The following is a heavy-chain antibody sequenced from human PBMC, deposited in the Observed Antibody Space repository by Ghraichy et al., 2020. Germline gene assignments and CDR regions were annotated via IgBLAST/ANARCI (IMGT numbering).Heavy chain of an antibody. J-gene: IGHJ3*02. CDR2: IYFNGDT. CDR3: ARKGDMANAFDI. CDR1: GYSISSNNW. Sequence: SQTLSLTCVVSGYSISSNNWWGWIRQPLGKGLEWIGYIYFNGDTYYNPSLKSRVTMSVDTSKNQFSLNLSSVTAVDTAVYYCARKGDMANAFDIWGQGTMVTVSS. D-gene: IGHD5-24*01. V-gene: IGHV4-28*01.